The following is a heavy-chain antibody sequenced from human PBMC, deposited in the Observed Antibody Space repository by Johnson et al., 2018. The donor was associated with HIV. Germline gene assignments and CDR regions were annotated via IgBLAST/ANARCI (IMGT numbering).Heavy chain of an antibody. D-gene: IGHD1-26*01. CDR2: ISYDGSTE. CDR1: GFTFSNYA. J-gene: IGHJ3*01. Sequence: QVQLVESGGGVVQPGRSLRLSCAASGFTFSNYAVHWVRQAPGKGLEWVAVISYDGSTEYYADSVKGRFPISRDNSKNTQYLQMNSLRAEDTAVYYCAKGDTVVGAKYAFDFWGQGTMVTVSS. CDR3: AKGDTVVGAKYAFDF. V-gene: IGHV3-30*04.